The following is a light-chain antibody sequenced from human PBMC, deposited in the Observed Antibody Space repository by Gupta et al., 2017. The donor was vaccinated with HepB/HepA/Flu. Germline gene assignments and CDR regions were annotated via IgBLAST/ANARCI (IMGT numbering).Light chain of an antibody. CDR1: QSGLYSSNNKNY. J-gene: IGKJ4*01. Sequence: DIVMTQSPDSLAVSLGERATINCKSSQSGLYSSNNKNYLAWYQQKPGQPPKLLIYWASTRESGVPDRFSGRGSGTDFTLTISILHAEDVAVYYCQQEDSTPITFGGGTKVEIK. CDR3: QQEDSTPIT. V-gene: IGKV4-1*01. CDR2: WAS.